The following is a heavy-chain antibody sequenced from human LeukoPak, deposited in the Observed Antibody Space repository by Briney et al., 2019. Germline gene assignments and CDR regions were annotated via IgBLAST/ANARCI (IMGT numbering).Heavy chain of an antibody. CDR2: IHPGDSDT. V-gene: IGHV5-51*01. Sequence: GESLKISCKGSGYSFTSYWIGWVRQMPGKGLEWMGNIHPGDSDTRYSPSFQGQVTISVDKSISTAYLQWSSLKASDTAMYYCARRGKLLWFWELLYTADNWFDPWVQGTLVTVSS. J-gene: IGHJ5*02. CDR1: GYSFTSYW. D-gene: IGHD3-10*01. CDR3: ARRGKLLWFWELLYTADNWFDP.